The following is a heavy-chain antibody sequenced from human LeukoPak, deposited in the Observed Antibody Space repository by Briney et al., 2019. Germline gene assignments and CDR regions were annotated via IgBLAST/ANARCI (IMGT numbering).Heavy chain of an antibody. V-gene: IGHV1-69*13. J-gene: IGHJ6*02. CDR1: GGTFSSYA. D-gene: IGHD3-22*01. CDR3: ARDPKNYYDSSGTSYYYYGMDV. CDR2: IIPIFGTP. Sequence: APVKVSCKASGGTFSSYAISWVRQAPGQGLEWVGGIIPIFGTPNYAQKFQGRVTITADESTSTAYMELSSLRSEDTAVYYCARDPKNYYDSSGTSYYYYGMDVWGQGTTVTVSS.